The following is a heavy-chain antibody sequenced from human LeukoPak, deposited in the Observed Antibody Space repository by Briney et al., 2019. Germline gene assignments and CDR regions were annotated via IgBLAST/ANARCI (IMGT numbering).Heavy chain of an antibody. J-gene: IGHJ4*02. CDR3: AKGDYYGSQKLYTH. D-gene: IGHD3-10*01. CDR1: GYSFTDYY. Sequence: ASVKVSCKASGYSFTDYYIYWMRRAPGQGLEWMGWLNPNSGGTNYAQNFQGRVTMTRDTSISTAYMELSRLRSDDTAVYYCAKGDYYGSQKLYTHWGQGPLVTVSS. CDR2: LNPNSGGT. V-gene: IGHV1-2*02.